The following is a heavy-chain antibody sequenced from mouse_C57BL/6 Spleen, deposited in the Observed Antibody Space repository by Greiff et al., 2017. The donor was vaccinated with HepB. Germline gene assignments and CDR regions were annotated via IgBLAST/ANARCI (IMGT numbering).Heavy chain of an antibody. V-gene: IGHV1-82*01. CDR1: GYAFSSSW. D-gene: IGHD1-1*01. Sequence: QVQLQQPGPELVKPGASVKISCKASGYAFSSSWMNWVKQRPGKGLEWIGRIYPGDGDTNYNGKFKGKATLTADKSSSTAYMQLSSLTSEDSAVSFCAVSSQDYWGQGTTLTVSS. J-gene: IGHJ2*01. CDR2: IYPGDGDT. CDR3: AVSSQDY.